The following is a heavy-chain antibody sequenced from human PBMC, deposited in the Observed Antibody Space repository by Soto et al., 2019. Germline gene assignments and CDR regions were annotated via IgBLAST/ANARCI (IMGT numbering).Heavy chain of an antibody. CDR3: AHTALHIVVVTAVHFDY. D-gene: IGHD2-21*02. Sequence: QITLKESGPTLVKPTQTLTLTCTFSGFSLSTSGVGVGWIRQPPGKALEWLALIYWDDDKRYSPSLKSRLTITKDPSKNQAVLTMTNMDPVDTATYYCAHTALHIVVVTAVHFDYWGQGTLVTVSS. CDR1: GFSLSTSGVG. V-gene: IGHV2-5*02. J-gene: IGHJ4*02. CDR2: IYWDDDK.